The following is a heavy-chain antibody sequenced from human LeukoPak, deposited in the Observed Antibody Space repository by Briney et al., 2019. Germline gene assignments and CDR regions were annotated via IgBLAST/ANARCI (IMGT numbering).Heavy chain of an antibody. V-gene: IGHV3-21*01. CDR1: GFTFSSHT. J-gene: IGHJ3*02. CDR3: ARLWDYGDFQNAFDI. Sequence: PGGSLRLSCAASGFTFSSHTVTWVRQAPGRGLEWVSFISSSSSFIHYADSVRGGFTISRDNAKKSLYLQMNSLRAEDTAVYYCARLWDYGDFQNAFDIWGQGTTVTVSS. CDR2: ISSSSSFI. D-gene: IGHD4-17*01.